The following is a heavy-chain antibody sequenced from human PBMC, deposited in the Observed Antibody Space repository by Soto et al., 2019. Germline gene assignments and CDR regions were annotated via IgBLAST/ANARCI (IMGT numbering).Heavy chain of an antibody. D-gene: IGHD3-22*01. CDR2: THYRSKWYN. V-gene: IGHV6-1*01. CDR1: GDSVSSNSAA. J-gene: IGHJ4*02. Sequence: SQTLSLTCAISGDSVSSNSAAWNWIRQSPSRDLEWLGRTHYRSKWYNDYAVSVKSRITINPDTSKNQFSLQLNSVTPDDTAVYYCARGITMTVVVTPPGFDYWGQGTLVTVSS. CDR3: ARGITMTVVVTPPGFDY.